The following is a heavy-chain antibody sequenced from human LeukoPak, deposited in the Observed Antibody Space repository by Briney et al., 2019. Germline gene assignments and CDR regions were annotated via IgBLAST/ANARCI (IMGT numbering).Heavy chain of an antibody. J-gene: IGHJ6*02. V-gene: IGHV3-11*05. CDR2: ISWDSSYT. CDR1: GFTFSDYY. CDR3: AKDPLMSDYYYGMDV. Sequence: GGSLRLSCAASGFTFSDYYMSWIRQAPGRGLEWVSYISWDSSYTSYADSVKGRFTVSRDNAQKSLYLQMDSLRAEDTAVYYCAKDPLMSDYYYGMDVWGQGTTVTVSS.